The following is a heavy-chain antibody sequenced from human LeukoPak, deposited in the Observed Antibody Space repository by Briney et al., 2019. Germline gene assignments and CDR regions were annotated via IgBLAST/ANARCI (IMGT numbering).Heavy chain of an antibody. V-gene: IGHV3-7*01. J-gene: IGHJ1*01. CDR1: GFTFSNYW. Sequence: GGSLRLSCAASGFTFSNYWMTWIRQAPGKGLEWVANIKQDGIEKYYVDSVAGRFIVSRDNTKNSLFLQMDSLRAEDTAVYYCARGSSGYYCDHFQTWGQGSLVTVSS. D-gene: IGHD3-22*01. CDR2: IKQDGIEK. CDR3: ARGSSGYYCDHFQT.